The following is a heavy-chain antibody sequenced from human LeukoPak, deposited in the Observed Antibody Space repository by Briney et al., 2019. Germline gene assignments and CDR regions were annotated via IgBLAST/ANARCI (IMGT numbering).Heavy chain of an antibody. Sequence: PGGSLRLSCAASGFTFSSYGMHWVRQAPGKGLEWVAVIWYDGSNKYYADSVKGRFTISRDNSKNTLYLQMNSLRAEDTAVYYCAKQVSVVGATKVDYWGQGTLVTVSS. CDR1: GFTFSSYG. D-gene: IGHD1-26*01. CDR2: IWYDGSNK. V-gene: IGHV3-33*06. CDR3: AKQVSVVGATKVDY. J-gene: IGHJ4*02.